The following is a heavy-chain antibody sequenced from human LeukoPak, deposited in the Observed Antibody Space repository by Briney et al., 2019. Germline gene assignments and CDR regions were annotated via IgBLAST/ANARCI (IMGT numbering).Heavy chain of an antibody. J-gene: IGHJ5*02. CDR3: AKGGCSSTTCYLANP. V-gene: IGHV3-30*18. CDR2: ISYHGTIR. CDR1: GLTFSSYG. Sequence: GGSLRLSCAASGLTFSSYGMHWVRQAPSKGLEWVAVISYHGTIRNYADSVKGRFTISRDNSKNTLYLQMNSLTAEDTALYYCAKGGCSSTTCYLANPWGQGTLVTVSS. D-gene: IGHD2-2*01.